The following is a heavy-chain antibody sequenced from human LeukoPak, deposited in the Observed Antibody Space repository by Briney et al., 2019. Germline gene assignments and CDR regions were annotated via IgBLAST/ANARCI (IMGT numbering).Heavy chain of an antibody. CDR3: AKMQGYFDY. J-gene: IGHJ4*02. Sequence: GGSLRLSCAASGSIPFNSYSMSWVRQAPGKGLEWVSAITSSGETTYYAHSVKGRFTISRDNSKNMVYLQMNSLRAEDAATYYCAKMQGYFDYWGQGSLVTVSS. CDR2: ITSSGETT. CDR1: GSIPFNSYS. V-gene: IGHV3-23*01.